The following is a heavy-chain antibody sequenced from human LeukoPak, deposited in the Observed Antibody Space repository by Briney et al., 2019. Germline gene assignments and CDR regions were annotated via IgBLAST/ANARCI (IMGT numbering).Heavy chain of an antibody. V-gene: IGHV1-3*01. J-gene: IGHJ4*02. CDR3: ARGLGVYDSSGYYDY. CDR2: INAGNGNT. Sequence: ASVKVSCKASGYTFTSYAMYWVRQAPGQRLEWMGWINAGNGNTKYSQKFQGRVTITRDTSASTAYMELSSLRSEDTAVYYCARGLGVYDSSGYYDYWGQGTLVTVSS. CDR1: GYTFTSYA. D-gene: IGHD3-22*01.